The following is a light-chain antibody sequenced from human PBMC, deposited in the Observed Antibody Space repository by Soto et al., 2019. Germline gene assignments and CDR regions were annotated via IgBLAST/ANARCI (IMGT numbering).Light chain of an antibody. V-gene: IGLV1-40*01. CDR1: NSNIGAGYD. CDR3: QSYDSSLSGAL. Sequence: QAVVTQPPSVSGAPGQRVTFSCTGSNSNIGAGYDVHWYQQLPGTAPKLLIYASRNRPSGVPDRFSGSRSGTSASLTITGLQAEDEADYYCQSYDSSLSGALFGGGTKLTVL. J-gene: IGLJ2*01. CDR2: ASR.